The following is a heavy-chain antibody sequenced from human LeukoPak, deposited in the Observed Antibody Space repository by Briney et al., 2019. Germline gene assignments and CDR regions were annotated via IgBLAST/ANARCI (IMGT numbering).Heavy chain of an antibody. V-gene: IGHV3-30-3*01. J-gene: IGHJ4*02. D-gene: IGHD2-2*01. CDR2: ISYDGSNK. CDR1: GFTFSSYV. CDR3: ARESILGYCSSTSCSYFDY. Sequence: AGGSLRLSCAASGFTFSSYVMHWVRQAPGKGLEWVAVISYDGSNKYYADSVKGRFTISRDNSKNTLYLQMNSLRAEDTAVYYCARESILGYCSSTSCSYFDYWGQGTLVTVSS.